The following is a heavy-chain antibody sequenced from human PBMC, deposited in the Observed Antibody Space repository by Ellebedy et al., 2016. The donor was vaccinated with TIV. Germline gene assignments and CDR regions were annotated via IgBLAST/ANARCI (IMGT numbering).Heavy chain of an antibody. CDR1: GFTFSSYA. Sequence: GESLKISCAASGFTFSSYAMSWVRQAPGKGLEWVSTISSTGSRTYYADSVEGRFIISRDNSKKTLYLQMNSLRADDTAVYFCAKIEGFRVGPTSYWGQGSLVTVSS. J-gene: IGHJ4*02. CDR2: ISSTGSRT. CDR3: AKIEGFRVGPTSY. D-gene: IGHD1-26*01. V-gene: IGHV3-23*01.